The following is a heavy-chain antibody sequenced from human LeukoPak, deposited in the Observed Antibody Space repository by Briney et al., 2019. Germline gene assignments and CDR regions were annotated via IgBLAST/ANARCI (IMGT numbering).Heavy chain of an antibody. CDR2: ISYDGSNK. D-gene: IGHD2-15*01. J-gene: IGHJ5*02. Sequence: GGSLRLSCAASGFTFSSYAMHWVRQAPGKGLEWVAVISYDGSNKYYADSVKGRFTISRDNSKNTLYLQMNSLRAEDTAVYYCARGGSSGYCSGGSCYKGVNWFDPWGQGTLVTVSS. V-gene: IGHV3-30-3*01. CDR1: GFTFSSYA. CDR3: ARGGSSGYCSGGSCYKGVNWFDP.